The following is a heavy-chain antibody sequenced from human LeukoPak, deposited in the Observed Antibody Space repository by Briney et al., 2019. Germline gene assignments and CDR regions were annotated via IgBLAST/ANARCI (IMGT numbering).Heavy chain of an antibody. CDR2: ISGSGGST. CDR3: SLLLLWFGELYYNGMDV. Sequence: GGSLRLSCAASGFTFSIYAMSWVRQAPGKGLEWVSAISGSGGSTYYADSVKGRFTISRDNSKNTLYLQMNSLRAEDTAVYYCSLLLLWFGELYYNGMDVWGKGTTVTVSS. V-gene: IGHV3-23*01. D-gene: IGHD3-10*01. CDR1: GFTFSIYA. J-gene: IGHJ6*04.